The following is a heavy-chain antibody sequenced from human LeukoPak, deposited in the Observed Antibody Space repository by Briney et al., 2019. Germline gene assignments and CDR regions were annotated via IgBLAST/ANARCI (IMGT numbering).Heavy chain of an antibody. V-gene: IGHV5-51*01. J-gene: IGHJ4*02. CDR2: IYPGDSDT. Sequence: GESLKISCKGSGYSFTSYWIGWVRQIPGKGLEWMWIIYPGDSDTTYRPSFQGQVTISADRSISTAYLQWSSLKASDSAMYYCARHVPHGSFFYFDLWGQGTLVTVSS. CDR1: GYSFTSYW. CDR3: ARHVPHGSFFYFDL. D-gene: IGHD1-26*01.